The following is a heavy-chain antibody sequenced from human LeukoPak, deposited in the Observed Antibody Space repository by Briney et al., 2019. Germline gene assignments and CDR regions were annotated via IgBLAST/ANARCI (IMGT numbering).Heavy chain of an antibody. CDR1: GYSISSGYY. CDR3: ARDGRAGSLFAY. J-gene: IGHJ4*02. CDR2: IFHSGST. V-gene: IGHV4-38-2*02. Sequence: SETLSLTCTVSGYSISSGYYWGWIRQPPGKGLEWIGSIFHSGSTYYNPSLKSRLTISVDTSRNQFSLKLSSVTAADTAIYYCARDGRAGSLFAYWGQGTLVTVSS. D-gene: IGHD6-19*01.